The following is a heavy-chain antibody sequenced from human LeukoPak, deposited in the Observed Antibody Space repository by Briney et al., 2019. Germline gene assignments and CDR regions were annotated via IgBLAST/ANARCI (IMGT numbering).Heavy chain of an antibody. J-gene: IGHJ4*02. V-gene: IGHV3-30*02. CDR3: AKDGYSSGWYSGYFDY. CDR2: IRYDGSNK. D-gene: IGHD6-19*01. CDR1: GLTFSSYG. Sequence: GGYLRLSYPASGLTFSSYGFHWVRQAPGKVLDWVAFIRYDGSNKYYADSVKGRFTISRDNSKNTLYLQMNSLRAEDTAVYYCAKDGYSSGWYSGYFDYWGQGTLVTVSS.